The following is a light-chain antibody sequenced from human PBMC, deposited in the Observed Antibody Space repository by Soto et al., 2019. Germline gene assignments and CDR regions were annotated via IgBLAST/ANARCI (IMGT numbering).Light chain of an antibody. J-gene: IGKJ2*01. Sequence: DIPMSQSPSPLSAPVGDIVTISGLASQSITSWLAWRQQKPGKAPKLLIYDASSFESGVPSRFSGSGSGTDFTLNICSLQPDDFATYYCQQYNSYPYTFGQGTKLEIK. V-gene: IGKV1-5*01. CDR1: QSITSW. CDR3: QQYNSYPYT. CDR2: DAS.